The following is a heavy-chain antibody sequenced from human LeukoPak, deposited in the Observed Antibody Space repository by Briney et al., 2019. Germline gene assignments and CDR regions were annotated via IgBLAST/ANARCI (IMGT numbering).Heavy chain of an antibody. CDR2: ISGSGGST. V-gene: IGHV3-23*01. J-gene: IGHJ4*02. Sequence: TGRSLRLSCAASGFTFSSYAMSWVRQAPGKGLEWVSAISGSGGSTYYADSVKGRFTISRDNSKNTLYLQMNSLRAEDTAVYYCAKDKVYQLLNYFDYWGQGTLVTVSS. CDR1: GFTFSSYA. CDR3: AKDKVYQLLNYFDY. D-gene: IGHD2-2*01.